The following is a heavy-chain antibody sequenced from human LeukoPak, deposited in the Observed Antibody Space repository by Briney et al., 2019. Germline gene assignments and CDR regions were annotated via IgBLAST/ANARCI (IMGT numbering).Heavy chain of an antibody. CDR2: INHSGST. CDR3: ARDGLDYGGNSGFFDY. J-gene: IGHJ4*02. CDR1: GGSISSYY. Sequence: PSETLSLTCTVSGGSISSYYWSWIRQPAGKGLEWIGEINHSGSTNYNPSLKSRVTISVDTSKNQFSLKLSSVTAADTAVYYCARDGLDYGGNSGFFDYWGQGTLVTVSS. V-gene: IGHV4-34*01. D-gene: IGHD4-23*01.